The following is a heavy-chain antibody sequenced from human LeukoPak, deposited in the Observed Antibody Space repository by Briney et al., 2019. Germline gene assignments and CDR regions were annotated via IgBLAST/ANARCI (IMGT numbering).Heavy chain of an antibody. D-gene: IGHD1-26*01. CDR3: ATVPGSVGATLYYFDY. Sequence: GASVKVSCKASGGTFSSYAISWVRQAPGQGLEWMGGIIPIFGTANYAQKFQGRVTITTDESTSTAYMELSSLRSDDTAVYYCATVPGSVGATLYYFDYWGQGTLVTVSS. CDR1: GGTFSSYA. CDR2: IIPIFGTA. J-gene: IGHJ4*02. V-gene: IGHV1-69*05.